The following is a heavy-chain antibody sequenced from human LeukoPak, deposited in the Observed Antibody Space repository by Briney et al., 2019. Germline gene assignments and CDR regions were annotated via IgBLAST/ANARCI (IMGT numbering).Heavy chain of an antibody. CDR1: GFTFTNYW. CDR3: AREWY. V-gene: IGHV3-7*01. CDR2: LKYDGSEK. Sequence: GGPLRLSCAASGFTFTNYWMSWVRQAPGKGLEWVASLKYDGSEKYYVDSVKGRFTISRDNAKNSLYLQMNSLRAEDTAVYYCAREWYWGQGTLVTVS. J-gene: IGHJ4*02.